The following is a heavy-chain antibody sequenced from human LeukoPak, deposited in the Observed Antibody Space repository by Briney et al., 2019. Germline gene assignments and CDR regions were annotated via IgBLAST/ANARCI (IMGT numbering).Heavy chain of an antibody. V-gene: IGHV4-34*01. CDR3: ARDGVGPGIGDFDF. CDR1: GGSFSGYY. Sequence: SETLSLTCAVYGGSFSGYYWSWIRQPPGKGLEWIGEINHSGSTNYNPSLKSRVTISVDTSKNQFSLKLSSVTAADTAVYYCARDGVGPGIGDFDFWGQGTLVTVSS. J-gene: IGHJ4*02. D-gene: IGHD1-26*01. CDR2: INHSGST.